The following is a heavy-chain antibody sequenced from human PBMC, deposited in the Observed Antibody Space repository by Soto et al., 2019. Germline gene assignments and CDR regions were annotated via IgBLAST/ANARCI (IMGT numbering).Heavy chain of an antibody. J-gene: IGHJ5*02. CDR1: GGSINSGGYS. D-gene: IGHD4-4*01. CDR3: ARARTVGVEFWFDP. CDR2: IYHRGDT. V-gene: IGHV4-30-2*01. Sequence: SETLYLSCAVSGGSINSGGYSWNWIRQPPGKGLEWIGHIYHRGDTYYNPSLKSRVTISVDRSKNQFSLNLNSVTAADTAVYFCARARTVGVEFWFDPWGQGTLVTVSS.